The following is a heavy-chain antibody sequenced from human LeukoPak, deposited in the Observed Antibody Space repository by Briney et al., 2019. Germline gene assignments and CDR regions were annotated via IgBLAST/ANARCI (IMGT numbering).Heavy chain of an antibody. CDR1: GGSISSSSYY. J-gene: IGHJ4*02. CDR2: INHSRST. V-gene: IGHV4-39*07. CDR3: ARVKFSPDY. Sequence: SETLSLTCTVSGGSISSSSYYWGWIRQPPGKGLEWIGEINHSRSTNYNPSLKSRVTISVDTSKNQFSLKLSSVTAADTAVYYCARVKFSPDYWGQGTLVTVSS.